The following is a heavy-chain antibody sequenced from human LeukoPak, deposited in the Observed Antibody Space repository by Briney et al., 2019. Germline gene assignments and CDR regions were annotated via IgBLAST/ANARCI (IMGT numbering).Heavy chain of an antibody. CDR2: ISSSGSNI. Sequence: AGGSLRLSCAASGFTFSRYEMSWVRPAPGKGLEWVSYISSSGSNIYYADSVKGRFTISRDNAKTSLYLLLNRLRPEDTAVYYCARDDGYYYFDYGGQGTLVTVS. J-gene: IGHJ4*02. CDR3: ARDDGYYYFDY. V-gene: IGHV3-48*03. D-gene: IGHD1-1*01. CDR1: GFTFSRYE.